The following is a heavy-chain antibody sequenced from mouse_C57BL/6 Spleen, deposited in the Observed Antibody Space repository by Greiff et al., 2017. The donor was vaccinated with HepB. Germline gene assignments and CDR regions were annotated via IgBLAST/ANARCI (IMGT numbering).Heavy chain of an antibody. J-gene: IGHJ1*03. CDR1: GFTFSDYG. V-gene: IGHV5-17*01. CDR2: ISSGSSTI. Sequence: DVKLVESGGGLVKPGGSLKLSCAASGFTFSDYGMHWVRQAPEKGLEWVAYISSGSSTIYYADTVKGRFTISRDNAKNTLFLQMTSLRSEDTAMYYCARTYYSSSYRYFDVWGTGTTVTVSS. D-gene: IGHD1-1*01. CDR3: ARTYYSSSYRYFDV.